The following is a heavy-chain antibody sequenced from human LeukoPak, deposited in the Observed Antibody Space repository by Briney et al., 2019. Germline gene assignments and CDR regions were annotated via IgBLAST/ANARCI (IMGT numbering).Heavy chain of an antibody. CDR3: TRRTYCSGGSCLDY. CDR1: GFIFGVYA. J-gene: IGHJ4*02. CDR2: IRSKAYGGTT. V-gene: IGHV3-49*04. Sequence: GGSLRLSCTASGFIFGVYAMSWAREAPGKALEGVGFIRSKAYGGTTEYAASVKGRLTISRDDSKSIAYLQMNSLKTEVTAVYYCTRRTYCSGGSCLDYWGQGTLVTVSS. D-gene: IGHD2-15*01.